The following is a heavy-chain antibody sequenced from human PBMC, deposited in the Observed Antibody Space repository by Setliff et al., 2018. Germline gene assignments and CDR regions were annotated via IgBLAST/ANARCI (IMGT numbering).Heavy chain of an antibody. J-gene: IGHJ6*03. CDR2: TIPMFGST. D-gene: IGHD3-3*01. V-gene: IGHV1-8*01. CDR3: ARGALVLQFLEWLPRFYYMDV. CDR1: GYSFTSYG. Sequence: ASVKVSCKASGYSFTSYGITWVRQAPGQGLEWMGGTIPMFGSTSYAQKFQGRVTMTRNTSISTAYMELSSLRSEDTAVYFCARGALVLQFLEWLPRFYYMDVWGKGTTVTVSS.